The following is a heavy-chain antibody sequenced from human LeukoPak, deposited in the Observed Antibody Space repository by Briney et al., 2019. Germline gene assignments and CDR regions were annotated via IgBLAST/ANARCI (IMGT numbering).Heavy chain of an antibody. J-gene: IGHJ4*02. CDR2: PYWNGGST. Sequence: GGSLRLSCAASGFTFDDYGMSWVRQAPGKGLEWVSGPYWNGGSTGYADSVKGRFTISRDNAKNSLYLQMNSLRAEDTALYYCARVSYDSSGYYYRYFDYWGQGTLVTVSS. V-gene: IGHV3-20*04. D-gene: IGHD3-22*01. CDR3: ARVSYDSSGYYYRYFDY. CDR1: GFTFDDYG.